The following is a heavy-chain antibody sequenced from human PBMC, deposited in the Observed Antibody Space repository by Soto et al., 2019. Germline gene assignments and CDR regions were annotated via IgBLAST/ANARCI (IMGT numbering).Heavy chain of an antibody. CDR2: IIPIFGTA. CDR3: ARDRVEMATTDYFDY. Sequence: ASVKVSCKASGVTFSSYAISWVRQAPGQGLEWMGGIIPIFGTANYAQKFQGRVTITADESTSTAYMELSSLRSEDTAVYYCARDRVEMATTDYFDYWGQGTLVTVSS. D-gene: IGHD5-12*01. J-gene: IGHJ4*02. V-gene: IGHV1-69*13. CDR1: GVTFSSYA.